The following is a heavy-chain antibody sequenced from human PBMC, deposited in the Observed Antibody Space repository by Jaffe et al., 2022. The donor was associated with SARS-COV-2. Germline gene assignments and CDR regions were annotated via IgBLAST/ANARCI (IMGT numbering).Heavy chain of an antibody. V-gene: IGHV3-15*01. Sequence: EVQLVESGGGLVKPGGSLRLSCAASGFTFSNAWMSWVRQAPGKGLEWVGRIKSKTDGGTTDYAAPVKGRFTISRDDSKNTLYLQMNSLKTEDTAVYYCTTDLGHGLSGDYFDYWGQGTLVTVSS. CDR3: TTDLGHGLSGDYFDY. J-gene: IGHJ4*02. D-gene: IGHD3-10*01. CDR2: IKSKTDGGTT. CDR1: GFTFSNAW.